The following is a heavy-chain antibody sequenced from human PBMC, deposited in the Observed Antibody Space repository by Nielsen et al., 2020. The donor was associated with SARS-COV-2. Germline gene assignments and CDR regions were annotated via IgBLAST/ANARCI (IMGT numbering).Heavy chain of an antibody. Sequence: VRQMPGKGLEWVSSISSSSSYIYYADSVKGRFTISRDNAKNSLYLQMNSLRAEDTAVYYCAKGSIAAAAYYYYYGMDVWGQGTTVTVSS. CDR2: ISSSSSYI. V-gene: IGHV3-21*04. CDR3: AKGSIAAAAYYYYYGMDV. J-gene: IGHJ6*02. D-gene: IGHD6-13*01.